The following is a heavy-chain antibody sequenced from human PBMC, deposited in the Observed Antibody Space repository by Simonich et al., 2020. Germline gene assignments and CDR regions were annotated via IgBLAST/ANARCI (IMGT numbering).Heavy chain of an antibody. D-gene: IGHD2-21*01. J-gene: IGHJ3*02. CDR1: GYTFTGYY. CDR2: INPNRGGT. CDR3: ARNGLVGILKAFDI. Sequence: QVQLVQSGAEVKKPGASVKVSCKASGYTFTGYYMHWVRQAPGQGLEWIGWINPNRGGTSYAQKFQGRVTMTRDTSISTAYMELSRLRSDDTAVYYCARNGLVGILKAFDIWGQGTMVTVSS. V-gene: IGHV1-2*02.